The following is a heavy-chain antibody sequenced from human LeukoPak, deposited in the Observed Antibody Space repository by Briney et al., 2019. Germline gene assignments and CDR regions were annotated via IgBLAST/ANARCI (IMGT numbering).Heavy chain of an antibody. V-gene: IGHV1-2*02. Sequence: ASVKVSCKASGYTFTGYYIHWVRQAPGQGLEGMGWFNPNSGDTNYPQRFQGRVALTRDTSISTAYMELSSLRADDTAVYYCARGGKSELGACDYWGQGTLLTVSS. CDR2: FNPNSGDT. CDR3: ARGGKSELGACDY. D-gene: IGHD7-27*01. CDR1: GYTFTGYY. J-gene: IGHJ4*02.